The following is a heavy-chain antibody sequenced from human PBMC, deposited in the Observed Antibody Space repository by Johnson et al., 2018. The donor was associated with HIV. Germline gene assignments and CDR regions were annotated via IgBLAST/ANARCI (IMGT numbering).Heavy chain of an antibody. CDR3: TTYETMITMYGEIKGGAFDI. J-gene: IGHJ3*02. CDR1: GFTFSSAW. Sequence: EQLVESGGGLVKPGGSLRLSCVASGFTFSSAWMGWVRQAPGKGLEWVGRIKTKSDGGTIDYNAPVKGRFTISSDDSKNTLYLQMNSLTTEDTAVYYCTTYETMITMYGEIKGGAFDIWGQGTMVTVSS. V-gene: IGHV3-15*01. CDR2: IKTKSDGGTI. D-gene: IGHD3-16*01.